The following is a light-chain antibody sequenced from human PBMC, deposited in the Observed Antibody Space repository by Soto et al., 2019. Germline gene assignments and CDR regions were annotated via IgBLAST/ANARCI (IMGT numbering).Light chain of an antibody. CDR1: SSKIGAGYD. V-gene: IGLV1-40*01. Sequence: QSVRTQPPSVSGAPGQSVTISCTGSSSKIGAGYDVHWYQRLPGTAPKVLIYNNNNRPSGVPDRFSGSKSGTSASLSITGLQAEDESDDYCQSYDSSLSGSYVFGTGTNLTVL. CDR2: NNN. J-gene: IGLJ1*01. CDR3: QSYDSSLSGSYV.